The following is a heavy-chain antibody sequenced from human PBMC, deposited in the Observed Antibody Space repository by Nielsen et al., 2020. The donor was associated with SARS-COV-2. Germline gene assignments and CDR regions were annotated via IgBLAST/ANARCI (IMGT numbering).Heavy chain of an antibody. CDR1: GFTFNIYA. CDR3: ARDGVVRGDALDL. D-gene: IGHD3-10*01. J-gene: IGHJ3*01. CDR2: VSSSGGST. V-gene: IGHV3-23*01. Sequence: GESLKISCAASGFTFNIYAMAWVRRAPGRGLQWVTGVSSSGGSTYYTDSVKGRFSISRDNSKNTLFLLMHSQRVEDTAVYYCARDGVVRGDALDLWGQGTMVTVSS.